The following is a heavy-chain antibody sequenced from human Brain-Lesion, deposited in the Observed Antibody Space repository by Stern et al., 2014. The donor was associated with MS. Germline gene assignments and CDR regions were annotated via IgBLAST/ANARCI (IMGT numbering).Heavy chain of an antibody. J-gene: IGHJ6*02. CDR2: IIPIFGTA. Sequence: VQLVESGAEVKKPGSSVKVSCKASGGTFSSYAISWVRQAPGQRLEWMGGIIPIFGTANYAQKFQGRVTITADESTSTAYMELSSLRSEDTAVYYCARGVLRFLEWPYYGMDVWGQGTTVTVSS. CDR1: GGTFSSYA. V-gene: IGHV1-69*01. D-gene: IGHD3-3*01. CDR3: ARGVLRFLEWPYYGMDV.